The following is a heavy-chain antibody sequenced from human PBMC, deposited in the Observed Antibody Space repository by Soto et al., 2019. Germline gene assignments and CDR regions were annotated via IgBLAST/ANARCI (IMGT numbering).Heavy chain of an antibody. CDR2: ISWNSGSI. V-gene: IGHV3-9*01. D-gene: IGHD3-10*01. Sequence: GGSLRLSCAASGFTFDDYAMHWVRQAPGKGLEWVSGISWNSGSIGYADSVKGRFTISRDNAKNSLYLQMNSLRAEDTALYYCAKGTPGGYFAYWGQGTLVTVSS. CDR1: GFTFDDYA. CDR3: AKGTPGGYFAY. J-gene: IGHJ4*02.